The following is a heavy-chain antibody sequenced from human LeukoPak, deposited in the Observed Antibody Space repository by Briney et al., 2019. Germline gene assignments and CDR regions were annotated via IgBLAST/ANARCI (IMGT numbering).Heavy chain of an antibody. CDR2: IYYSGST. CDR3: ARDVKFYYDSSGYYRGFDY. CDR1: GGSISSYY. D-gene: IGHD3-22*01. Sequence: NSSETLSLTCTVSGGSISSYYWSWIRQPPGKGLEWIGYIYYSGSTNYNPSLKSRVTISVDTSKNQFSLKLCSVTAADTAVYYCARDVKFYYDSSGYYRGFDYWGQGTLVTVSS. V-gene: IGHV4-59*01. J-gene: IGHJ4*02.